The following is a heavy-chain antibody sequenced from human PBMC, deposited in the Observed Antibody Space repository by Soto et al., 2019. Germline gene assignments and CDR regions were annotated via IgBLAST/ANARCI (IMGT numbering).Heavy chain of an antibody. CDR2: IYPGDSDT. J-gene: IGHJ3*02. D-gene: IGHD3-10*01. CDR1: GYSFTTYC. Sequence: PGESLKISCKGSGYSFTTYCIVWVRQMPGKGLEWMGIIYPGDSDTRYSPSFQGQVTISADKSIRTAYLQWSSLKASDTAMYYCARPGDFWFGTDLRGGFEMWGQGTMVTVSS. CDR3: ARPGDFWFGTDLRGGFEM. V-gene: IGHV5-51*01.